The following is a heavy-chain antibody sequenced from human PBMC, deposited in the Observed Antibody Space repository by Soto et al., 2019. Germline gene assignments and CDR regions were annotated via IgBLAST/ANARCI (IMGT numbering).Heavy chain of an antibody. D-gene: IGHD4-4*01. CDR2: IWYDGSNK. J-gene: IGHJ4*02. V-gene: IGHV3-33*01. CDR3: ARDHDYNSYFDY. CDR1: GFTFSSYG. Sequence: QVQLVESGGGVVQPGRSLRLSCAASGFTFSSYGMHWVRQAPGKGLEWVAVIWYDGSNKYYADSVKGRFTISRDNSKNTRYLQINSLRAENTAVYYCARDHDYNSYFDYWGLGTPVTVSS.